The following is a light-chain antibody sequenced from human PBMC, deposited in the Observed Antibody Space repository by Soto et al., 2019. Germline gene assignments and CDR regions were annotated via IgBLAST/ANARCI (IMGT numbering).Light chain of an antibody. Sequence: QSALTQPASVSGPPGQSITISCTGTSSDVGAYDFVSWYQQHPDKAPKLMIYEVRGRPSGVSNRFSGSKSFNTATLTISGLQAEDEADYYCSSHTTRNTRVFGTGTKLTVL. J-gene: IGLJ1*01. CDR2: EVR. CDR1: SSDVGAYDF. CDR3: SSHTTRNTRV. V-gene: IGLV2-14*03.